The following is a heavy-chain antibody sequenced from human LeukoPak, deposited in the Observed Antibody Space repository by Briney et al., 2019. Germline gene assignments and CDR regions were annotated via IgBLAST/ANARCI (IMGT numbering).Heavy chain of an antibody. CDR3: ARRSGITIFGVVTHYFDY. CDR1: GGSISSSSYY. V-gene: IGHV4-39*01. CDR2: IYYSGST. J-gene: IGHJ4*02. Sequence: SETLSLTCTVSGGSISSSSYYWGWIRQPPGKGLEWIGSIYYSGSTYYNPSFKSRVTISVDTSKNQFSLKLSSVTAADTAVYYCARRSGITIFGVVTHYFDYWGQGTLVTVSS. D-gene: IGHD3-3*01.